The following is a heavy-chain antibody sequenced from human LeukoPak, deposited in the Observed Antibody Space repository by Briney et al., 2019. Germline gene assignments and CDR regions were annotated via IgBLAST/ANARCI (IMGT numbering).Heavy chain of an antibody. CDR2: ISGSGGST. V-gene: IGHV3-23*01. J-gene: IGHJ4*02. Sequence: GGSLRLSCAASGLTFSSYAMSWVRQAPGKGLEWVSSISGSGGSTYYADSVKGRFTTSRDNAKSSLSLQLNSLRVEDTAVYYCARGHYDVLAASYKWTPDYWGQGTLVTVSS. CDR1: GLTFSSYA. CDR3: ARGHYDVLAASYKWTPDY. D-gene: IGHD3-9*01.